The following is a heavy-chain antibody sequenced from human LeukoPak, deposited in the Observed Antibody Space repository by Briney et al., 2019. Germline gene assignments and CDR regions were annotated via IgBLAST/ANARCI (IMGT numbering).Heavy chain of an antibody. J-gene: IGHJ4*02. D-gene: IGHD6-13*01. CDR2: IKQDGSEK. V-gene: IGHV3-7*05. CDR1: GFTFSSHW. Sequence: PGGSLRLSCAASGFTFSSHWMSWVRQAPGKGLEWVANIKQDGSEKYYVDSVKGRFTIPRDNAKNSLYLQMDSLRAEDTAVYYCASRAGYSSSWSAFDYWGQGTLVTVSS. CDR3: ASRAGYSSSWSAFDY.